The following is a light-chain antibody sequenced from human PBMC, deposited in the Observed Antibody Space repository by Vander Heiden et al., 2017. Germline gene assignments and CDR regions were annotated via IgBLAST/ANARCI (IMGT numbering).Light chain of an antibody. Sequence: QSVLTQPPSVSGAPGQRVTLPCTGSSSNIGAGYDVHWYQQLPGTAPKLLIYGNSNRPSGVPDRFSGSKSGTSASLAITGLQAEDEADYYCQSYDSSLSGPRVFGGGTKLTVL. CDR1: SSNIGAGYD. V-gene: IGLV1-40*01. CDR3: QSYDSSLSGPRV. CDR2: GNS. J-gene: IGLJ3*02.